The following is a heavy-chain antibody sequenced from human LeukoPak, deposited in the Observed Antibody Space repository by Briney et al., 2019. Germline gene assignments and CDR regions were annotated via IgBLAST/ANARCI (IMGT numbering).Heavy chain of an antibody. J-gene: IGHJ4*02. CDR2: ISSSRSYT. D-gene: IGHD3-22*01. Sequence: GGSLRLSCAASGFTFSDYYMSWIRQAPGKGLEWVSHISSSRSYTNYADSVKGRFTISRDNAKNSLYLQMNSLKAEDTAVYYCAKKGIVVATFDYWGQGTLVTVSS. CDR1: GFTFSDYY. V-gene: IGHV3-11*03. CDR3: AKKGIVVATFDY.